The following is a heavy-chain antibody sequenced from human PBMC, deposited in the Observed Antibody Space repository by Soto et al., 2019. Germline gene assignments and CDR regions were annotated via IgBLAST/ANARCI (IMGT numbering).Heavy chain of an antibody. Sequence: SETLSLTCAVYGGSFSGYYWSWIRRPPGKGLEWIGEINHSGSTNYNPSLKSRVTISVDTSKNQFSLKLGSVTAADTAVYYCATYDFWSGYFDYWGQGTLVTVSS. V-gene: IGHV4-34*01. CDR1: GGSFSGYY. D-gene: IGHD3-3*01. CDR2: INHSGST. J-gene: IGHJ4*02. CDR3: ATYDFWSGYFDY.